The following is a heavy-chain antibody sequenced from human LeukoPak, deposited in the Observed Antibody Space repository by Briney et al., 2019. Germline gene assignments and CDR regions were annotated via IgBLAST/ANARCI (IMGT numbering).Heavy chain of an antibody. CDR1: GGSFSGYY. CDR2: INHSGST. J-gene: IGHJ4*02. D-gene: IGHD3-10*01. CDR3: AGLYGSGSYYGY. Sequence: PSETLSLTCAVYGGSFSGYYWSWIRQPPGKGLEWIGEINHSGSTNYNPSLKSRVTISVDTSKNQFSLKLSSVTAADTAVYYCAGLYGSGSYYGYWGQGTLVTVSS. V-gene: IGHV4-34*01.